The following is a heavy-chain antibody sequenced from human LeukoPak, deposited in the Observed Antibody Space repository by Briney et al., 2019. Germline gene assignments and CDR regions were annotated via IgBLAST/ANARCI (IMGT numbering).Heavy chain of an antibody. CDR1: GGTFSSYA. Sequence: GASVKVSCKASGGTFSSYAISWLRQAPGQGLEWMGRIIPILGLANYAQKFQGRVTITADKSTSTAYMELSSLRSDDTAVYYCARDSNYYGSGSYDHYYYMDVWGKGTTVTVSS. V-gene: IGHV1-69*04. J-gene: IGHJ6*03. CDR2: IIPILGLA. CDR3: ARDSNYYGSGSYDHYYYMDV. D-gene: IGHD3-10*01.